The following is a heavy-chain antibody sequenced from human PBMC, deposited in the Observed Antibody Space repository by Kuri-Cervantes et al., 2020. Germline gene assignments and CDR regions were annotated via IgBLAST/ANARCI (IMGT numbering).Heavy chain of an antibody. CDR1: GGTFRTYA. D-gene: IGHD6-6*01. J-gene: IGHJ6*03. Sequence: SVKVSCKASGGTFRTYAVSWVRLAPGQVPEWMGGVIPRFDSANYAQRFQGRVTITMDESTTTSYMEMSSLTSEDTAVYYCATGIAPRGPLVYYYYMDVWGKGTAVTVSS. V-gene: IGHV1-69*05. CDR2: VIPRFDSA. CDR3: ATGIAPRGPLVYYYYMDV.